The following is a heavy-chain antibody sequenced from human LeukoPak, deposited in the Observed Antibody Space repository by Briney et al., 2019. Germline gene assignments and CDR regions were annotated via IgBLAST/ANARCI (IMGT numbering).Heavy chain of an antibody. CDR2: ISGSGAST. V-gene: IGHV3-23*01. CDR3: AKVRHDYGDYAPLFGY. CDR1: GFTFSSYA. Sequence: GGSLRLSCAASGFTFSSYAMSWVRQAPGKGLEWVSAISGSGASTYYADSVKGRFTISRDNSKNTLYLQMNGLRAEDTAVYYCAKVRHDYGDYAPLFGYWGQGTLVTVSS. J-gene: IGHJ4*02. D-gene: IGHD4-17*01.